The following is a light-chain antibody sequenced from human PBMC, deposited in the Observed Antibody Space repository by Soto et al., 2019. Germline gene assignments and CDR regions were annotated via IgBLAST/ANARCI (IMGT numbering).Light chain of an antibody. Sequence: EIVLTQSPGTLSLSPGEGATLSCRASQSVRSGALAWYQQKPGQAPRLLIYGASSRATDIPDRFSGSGSGTHFTLTISRLEPEDFAVYYCHQYADSPPTFGQGTKVDIK. CDR1: QSVRSGA. CDR2: GAS. J-gene: IGKJ2*01. CDR3: HQYADSPPT. V-gene: IGKV3-20*01.